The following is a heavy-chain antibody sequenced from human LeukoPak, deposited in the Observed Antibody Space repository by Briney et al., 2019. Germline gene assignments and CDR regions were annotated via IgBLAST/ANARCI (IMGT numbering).Heavy chain of an antibody. J-gene: IGHJ4*02. CDR2: IKRDGSET. D-gene: IGHD3-22*01. CDR3: VSEVVSPFDY. V-gene: IGHV3-7*03. Sequence: GGSLRLSCVASGFSFSSYWMSWVRQAPGKGLEWVANIKRDGSETYYVDSVKDRFIISRDNAKDSLYLQMNSLRAEDTAVYYCVSEVVSPFDYWGQGTLVTVSS. CDR1: GFSFSSYW.